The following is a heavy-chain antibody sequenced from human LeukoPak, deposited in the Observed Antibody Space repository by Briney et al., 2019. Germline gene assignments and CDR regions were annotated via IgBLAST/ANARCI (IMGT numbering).Heavy chain of an antibody. J-gene: IGHJ4*02. D-gene: IGHD3-9*01. CDR3: ARWNYDILTGYRYFDY. CDR2: IYYSGST. CDR1: GGSISTYY. V-gene: IGHV4-59*08. Sequence: PSETLSLTCTVSGGSISTYYWSWIRQPPGQGLEWIGYIYYSGSTNYNPSLKSRVTISVDTSKNQFSLKLSSATAADTAVYYCARWNYDILTGYRYFDYWGQGTLVTVSS.